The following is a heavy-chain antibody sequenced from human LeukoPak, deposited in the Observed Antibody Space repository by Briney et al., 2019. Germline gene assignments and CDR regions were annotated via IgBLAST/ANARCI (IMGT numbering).Heavy chain of an antibody. V-gene: IGHV1-2*02. Sequence: ASVKVSCKASGYTFTGYYMHWVRQAPGQGLEWMAWINPNSGGTNYAQKFQGRVTMTTDTSMSTAYMELSRLTSDDTAVYYCARAGGRSWFDPWGQGTLVTVSS. CDR2: INPNSGGT. J-gene: IGHJ5*02. CDR1: GYTFTGYY. CDR3: ARAGGRSWFDP.